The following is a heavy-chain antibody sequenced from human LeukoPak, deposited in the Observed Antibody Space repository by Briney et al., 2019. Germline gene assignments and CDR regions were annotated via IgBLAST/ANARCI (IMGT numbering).Heavy chain of an antibody. CDR3: ARGLRIDSSSPIYYFDY. Sequence: SETLSLTCAVYGGSFSGYYWSWIRQPPGKGLEWIGEINHSGSTNYNPSLKSRITISVDTSKNQFSLKLSSVTAADTAVYYCARGLRIDSSSPIYYFDYWGQGTLVTVSS. D-gene: IGHD6-13*01. CDR2: INHSGST. J-gene: IGHJ4*02. V-gene: IGHV4-34*01. CDR1: GGSFSGYY.